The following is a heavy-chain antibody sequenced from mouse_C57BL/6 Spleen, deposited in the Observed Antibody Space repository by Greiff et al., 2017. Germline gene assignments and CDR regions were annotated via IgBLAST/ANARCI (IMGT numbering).Heavy chain of an antibody. CDR1: GYTFTDYY. J-gene: IGHJ4*01. CDR2: INPYNGGT. D-gene: IGHD1-1*01. V-gene: IGHV1-19*01. CDR3: AKYYGSSPYYAMDY. Sequence: VQLQQSGPVLVKPGASVKMSCQASGYTFTDYYMNWVKQSHGKSLEWIGVINPYNGGTSYNQKFKGKATLTVYKSSSTAYMELNSLTSEDSAVYYCAKYYGSSPYYAMDYWGQGTSVTVSS.